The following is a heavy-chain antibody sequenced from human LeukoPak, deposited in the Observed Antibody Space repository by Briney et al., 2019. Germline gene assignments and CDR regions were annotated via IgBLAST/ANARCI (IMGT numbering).Heavy chain of an antibody. D-gene: IGHD3-9*01. J-gene: IGHJ6*02. CDR3: ARAGPTYYDILTGYRNRYYYYYGMDV. CDR2: IYYSGST. Sequence: PSETLSLTCTVSGGSISSYYWSWIRQPPGKGLEWIGYIYYSGSTNYNPSLKSRVTISVDTSKNQFSLKLSSVTAADTAVYYCARAGPTYYDILTGYRNRYYYYYGMDVWGQGTTVTVSS. CDR1: GGSISSYY. V-gene: IGHV4-59*01.